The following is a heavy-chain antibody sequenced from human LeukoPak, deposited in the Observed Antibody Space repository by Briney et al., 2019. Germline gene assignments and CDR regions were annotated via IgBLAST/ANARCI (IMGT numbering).Heavy chain of an antibody. D-gene: IGHD3-22*01. Sequence: ASVKVSCKASGYTFTGYYMHWVRQAPGQGLEWMGWINPNSGGTNYAQKFQGRVTMTRDTSISTAYMELSRLRSDDMAVYYCARDKGTDSSGYLDAFDIWGQGTMVTVSS. V-gene: IGHV1-2*02. CDR1: GYTFTGYY. CDR3: ARDKGTDSSGYLDAFDI. J-gene: IGHJ3*02. CDR2: INPNSGGT.